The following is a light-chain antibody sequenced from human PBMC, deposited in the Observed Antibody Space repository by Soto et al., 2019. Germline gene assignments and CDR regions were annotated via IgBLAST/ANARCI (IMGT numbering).Light chain of an antibody. CDR2: QAS. CDR1: ESVSSW. CDR3: QQYNAYSQA. Sequence: DIQMTQSPSTLSASVGDRVTITCRASESVSSWLAWYQQKPGRTPKLLIYQASTLETGVPSRFSGSGSGTEFTLTISSLQPDDVATYYWQQYNAYSQAFGQGTRVEIK. V-gene: IGKV1-5*03. J-gene: IGKJ1*01.